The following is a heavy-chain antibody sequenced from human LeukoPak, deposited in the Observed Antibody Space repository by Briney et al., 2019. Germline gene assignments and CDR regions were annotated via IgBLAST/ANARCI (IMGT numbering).Heavy chain of an antibody. CDR1: GFTFSSYG. V-gene: IGHV3-33*01. CDR3: ARDGSSGWYWVDY. D-gene: IGHD6-19*01. CDR2: IWYDGSNK. Sequence: GRSLRLSCAASGFTFSSYGMHWVRQAPGKGLEWVAVIWYDGSNKYYADSVKGRFTISRDNPKNTLYLQMNSLRAEDTAVYYCARDGSSGWYWVDYWGQGTLVTVSS. J-gene: IGHJ4*02.